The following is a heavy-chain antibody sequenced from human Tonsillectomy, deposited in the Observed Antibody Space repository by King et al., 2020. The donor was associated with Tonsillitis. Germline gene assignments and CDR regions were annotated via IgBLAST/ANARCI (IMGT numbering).Heavy chain of an antibody. J-gene: IGHJ3*02. CDR1: GGSISSGSYY. V-gene: IGHV4-61*02. D-gene: IGHD4-17*01. CDR3: ARDAAVTADVFDI. CDR2: IHTSGST. Sequence: QLQESGPGLVKPSQTLSLTCTVSGGSISSGSYYWNWIRQPAGKGLEWIGRIHTSGSTNYNPSLKGRATISVDTSKNQISLELRSLTAADAAVYYCARDAAVTADVFDIWGQGTMVTVSS.